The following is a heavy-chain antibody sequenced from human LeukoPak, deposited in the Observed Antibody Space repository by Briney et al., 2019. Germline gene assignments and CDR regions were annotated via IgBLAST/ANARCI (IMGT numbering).Heavy chain of an antibody. CDR1: GFTFSSYW. D-gene: IGHD1-26*01. J-gene: IGHJ5*02. V-gene: IGHV3-7*01. Sequence: GGSLRLSCVASGFTFSSYWMTWVRQAPGKVLELVANIKEDGSEKYYVDSVKGRFTISRDNAKNSLYLQMNSLRAEDTAVYFCVYGGSYYVAWGQGTLVTVSS. CDR2: IKEDGSEK. CDR3: VYGGSYYVA.